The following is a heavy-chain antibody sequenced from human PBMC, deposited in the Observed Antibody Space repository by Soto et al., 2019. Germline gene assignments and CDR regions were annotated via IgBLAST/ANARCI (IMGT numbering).Heavy chain of an antibody. CDR2: IIPIFGTA. CDR1: GGTFSSYS. Sequence: QVQLVQSGAEVKKPGSSVKVSCKASGGTFSSYSINWVRQAPGQGLEWMGAIIPIFGTANYVQKFQGRVTITADESTSTAYMELSSLRSEDTAVYYCARDGGRHSGGIDYWGQGTLVTVSS. V-gene: IGHV1-69*01. CDR3: ARDGGRHSGGIDY. D-gene: IGHD1-26*01. J-gene: IGHJ4*02.